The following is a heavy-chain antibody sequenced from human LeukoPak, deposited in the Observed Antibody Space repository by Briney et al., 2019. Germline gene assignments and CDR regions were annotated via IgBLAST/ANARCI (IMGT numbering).Heavy chain of an antibody. J-gene: IGHJ4*02. CDR2: ISSSGKTI. V-gene: IGHV3-11*04. CDR1: GFNFSDFY. D-gene: IGHD3-22*01. CDR3: ARDCSESSGHYYKIGLDY. Sequence: GGSLRLSCAASGFNFSDFYMSWIRQAPGKGLEWVSYISSSGKTIYYADSMKGRFTVSRDNAKNSLYLQMNSLRVEDTAVYYCARDCSESSGHYYKIGLDYWGQGTLVTVSS.